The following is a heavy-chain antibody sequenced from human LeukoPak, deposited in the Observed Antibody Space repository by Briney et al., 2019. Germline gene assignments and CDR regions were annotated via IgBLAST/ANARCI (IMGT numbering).Heavy chain of an antibody. CDR3: ARDPPGRWFGESSYGMDV. D-gene: IGHD3-10*01. Sequence: SETLSLTCTVSGGSISSYYWSWIRQPPGKGLEWIGSIYYSGSTYYNPSLKSRVTISVDTSKNQFSLKLSSVTAADTAVYYCARDPPGRWFGESSYGMDVWGQGTTVTVSS. CDR1: GGSISSYY. CDR2: IYYSGST. J-gene: IGHJ6*02. V-gene: IGHV4-59*12.